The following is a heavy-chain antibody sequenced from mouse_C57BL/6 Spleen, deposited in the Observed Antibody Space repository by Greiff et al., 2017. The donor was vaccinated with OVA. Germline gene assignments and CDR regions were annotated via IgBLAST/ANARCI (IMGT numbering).Heavy chain of an antibody. Sequence: VQLQQSGAEFVRPGASVKLSCTAPGFNIKDYYLHWVKQRPEQGLEWIGRIDPEDGDTEYASMFQGKATMTADTSSNTAYLQLSSLTSEDTADYYCTTSNSYYSDYWGQGTTLTVYS. J-gene: IGHJ2*01. CDR1: GFNIKDYY. CDR3: TTSNSYYSDY. CDR2: IDPEDGDT. D-gene: IGHD2-5*01. V-gene: IGHV14-1*01.